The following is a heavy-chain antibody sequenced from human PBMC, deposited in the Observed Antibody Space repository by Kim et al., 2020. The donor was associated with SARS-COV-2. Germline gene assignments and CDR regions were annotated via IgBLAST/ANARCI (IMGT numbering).Heavy chain of an antibody. D-gene: IGHD3-22*01. CDR2: IYSGGST. J-gene: IGHJ5*02. V-gene: IGHV3-53*01. CDR3: ARELISLGYYDSSGYSNWFDP. Sequence: GGSLRLSCAASGFTVSSNYMSWVRQAPGKGLEWVSVIYSGGSTYYADSVKGRFTISRYNSKNTLYLQMNSLRAEDTAVYYCARELISLGYYDSSGYSNWFDPWGQGTLVTVSS. CDR1: GFTVSSNY.